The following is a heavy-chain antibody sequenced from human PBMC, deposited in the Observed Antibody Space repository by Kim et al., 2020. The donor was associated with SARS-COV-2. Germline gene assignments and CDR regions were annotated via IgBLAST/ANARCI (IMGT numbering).Heavy chain of an antibody. V-gene: IGHV3-64*02. J-gene: IGHJ3*02. CDR3: ARSMSENPDDALDI. Sequence: GGSLRLSCAASGYMFSNYAMHWVRQAPGRGLQYVSAISSSGDSTFYVDSVKDRFSISRDNSKNTLYLQMGGLRTEDMAVYYCARSMSENPDDALDIWG. CDR2: ISSSGDST. CDR1: GYMFSNYA. D-gene: IGHD3-22*01.